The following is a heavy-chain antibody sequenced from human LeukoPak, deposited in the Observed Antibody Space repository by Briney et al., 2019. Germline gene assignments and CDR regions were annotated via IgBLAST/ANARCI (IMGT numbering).Heavy chain of an antibody. CDR2: IYYSGST. Sequence: SETLSLTCTVSGGSISSYCWSWIRQPPGKGLEWIGYIYYSGSTNYNPSLKSRVTISVDTSKNQFSLKLSSVTAADTAVYYCARMAHGDLFDIWGQGTMVTVSS. J-gene: IGHJ3*02. D-gene: IGHD4-17*01. CDR3: ARMAHGDLFDI. V-gene: IGHV4-59*01. CDR1: GGSISSYC.